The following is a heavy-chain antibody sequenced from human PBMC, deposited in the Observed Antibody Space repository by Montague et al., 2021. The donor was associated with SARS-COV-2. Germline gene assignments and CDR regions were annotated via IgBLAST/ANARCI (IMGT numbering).Heavy chain of an antibody. CDR3: TRDYRSIVGDGLDI. V-gene: IGHV3-48*03. CDR2: ISTSAYTT. Sequence: SLRLSCAASGFTFSNYDMNWVRQAPGKGPEWISYISTSAYTTSYAGPVKGRFTISRDNGKNSLYLQMNSLRVEDTAVYYCTRDYRSIVGDGLDIWDQGTKVTVSS. D-gene: IGHD3-16*02. J-gene: IGHJ3*02. CDR1: GFTFSNYD.